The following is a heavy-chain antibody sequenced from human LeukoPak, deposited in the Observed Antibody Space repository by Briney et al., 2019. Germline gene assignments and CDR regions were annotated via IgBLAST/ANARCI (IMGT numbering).Heavy chain of an antibody. J-gene: IGHJ6*03. CDR1: GGSISSGSYF. CDR3: ARDSYYYYMDV. CDR2: IYASGSA. V-gene: IGHV4-61*02. Sequence: SETLSPTCTVSGGSISSGSYFWSWVRQPAGKGLEWIGRIYASGSANYNPSLKSRVTISVDTSKNQFSLKLSSVTAADTAVYYCARDSYYYYMDVWGKGTTVTVSS.